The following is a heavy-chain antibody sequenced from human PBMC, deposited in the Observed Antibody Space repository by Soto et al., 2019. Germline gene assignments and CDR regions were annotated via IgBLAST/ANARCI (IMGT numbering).Heavy chain of an antibody. CDR2: IIPIFGNT. CDR1: GGTLNSYA. D-gene: IGHD1-1*01. J-gene: IGHJ6*02. CDR3: ARGTVTGSEYNFYYYGMDV. Sequence: QVQLVQSGVEVKKPGSSVKVSCKASGGTLNSYAIDWVRQAPRQGLEWMGGIIPIFGNTYYAQRLQGRVKLTADESTRTAHMELSTLTSEDTAVYYCARGTVTGSEYNFYYYGMDVWGQGTTVIVSS. V-gene: IGHV1-69*12.